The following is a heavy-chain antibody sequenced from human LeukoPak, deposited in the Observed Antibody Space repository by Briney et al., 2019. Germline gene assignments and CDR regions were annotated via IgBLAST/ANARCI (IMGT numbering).Heavy chain of an antibody. CDR1: GHTFTVYY. D-gene: IGHD4-17*01. Sequence: ASVKVSRKASGHTFTVYYIHWVRQAPGQGLEWMGWINPNTGGTNYAQKFQGRVTMTRDTSISTAYMELSSLRFDDTAVYYCARDPINGKADAFGIWGQGTVVTVSS. CDR3: ARDPINGKADAFGI. CDR2: INPNTGGT. J-gene: IGHJ3*02. V-gene: IGHV1-2*02.